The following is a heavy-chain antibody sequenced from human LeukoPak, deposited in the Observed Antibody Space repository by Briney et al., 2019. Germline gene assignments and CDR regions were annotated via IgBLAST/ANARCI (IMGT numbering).Heavy chain of an antibody. CDR2: IKQDGSEK. CDR3: ARVEDYVWGSYRYIDY. J-gene: IGHJ4*02. CDR1: GFTFSSYW. Sequence: GGSLRLSCAASGFTFSSYWMSWVRQAPGKGLEWVAHIKQDGSEKYYVDSVKGRFTISRDNAKNSLYLQMNSLRAEDTAAYYCARVEDYVWGSYRYIDYWGQGTLVTVSS. D-gene: IGHD3-16*02. V-gene: IGHV3-7*01.